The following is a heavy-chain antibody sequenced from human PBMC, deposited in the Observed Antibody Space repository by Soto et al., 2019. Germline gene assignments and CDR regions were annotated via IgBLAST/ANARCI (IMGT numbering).Heavy chain of an antibody. CDR1: GYTFTSYD. D-gene: IGHD3-16*01. CDR3: ARGLGWRFGAFNI. V-gene: IGHV1-8*01. CDR2: MNPNSGNT. J-gene: IGHJ3*02. Sequence: ASVKVSCKASGYTFTSYDINWVRQATGQGLEWMGWMNPNSGNTGYAQKFQGRVTMTRNTSISTAYMELSSLRSEDTAVNYCARGLGWRFGAFNIWAQGTMVTFSS.